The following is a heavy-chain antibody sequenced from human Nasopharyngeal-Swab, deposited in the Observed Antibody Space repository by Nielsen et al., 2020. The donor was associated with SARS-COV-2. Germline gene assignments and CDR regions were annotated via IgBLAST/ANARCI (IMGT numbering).Heavy chain of an antibody. CDR2: ISWNSGNI. CDR1: GFTFDDYA. D-gene: IGHD6-13*01. Sequence: SLKISCAASGFTFDDYAMHWVRQAPGKGLEWVSGISWNSGNIGYADSVKGRFTISRDNAKNSLYLQMNSLRAEDTALYYCAKDTGGASSWYMVRRGYFDYWGQGTLVTVSS. V-gene: IGHV3-9*01. J-gene: IGHJ4*02. CDR3: AKDTGGASSWYMVRRGYFDY.